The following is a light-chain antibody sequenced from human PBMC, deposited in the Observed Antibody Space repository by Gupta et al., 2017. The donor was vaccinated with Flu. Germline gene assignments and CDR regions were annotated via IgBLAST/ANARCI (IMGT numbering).Light chain of an antibody. CDR1: ALPKQY. J-gene: IGLJ2*01. CDR3: QSADSSGTYVV. CDR2: KDS. V-gene: IGLV3-25*03. Sequence: GDALPKQYAYWYQQKPGQAPVLVIYKDSERPSGIPERFSGSSSGTTVTLTISGVQAEDEADYYCQSADSSGTYVVFGGGTKLTVL.